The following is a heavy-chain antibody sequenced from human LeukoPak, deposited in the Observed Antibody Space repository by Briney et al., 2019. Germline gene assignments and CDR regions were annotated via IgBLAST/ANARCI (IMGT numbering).Heavy chain of an antibody. CDR1: GGSISSYY. J-gene: IGHJ6*02. CDR2: ISYSGST. Sequence: PSETLSLTCTVSGGSISSYYWTWIRQPPGKGLKWIGNISYSGSTYYNPSLKSRVTISVDTSKNQFSLKLGSVTAADTAVYYCARAGDIVVVVAATKGPYGMDVWGQGTTVTVSS. V-gene: IGHV4-59*12. D-gene: IGHD2-15*01. CDR3: ARAGDIVVVVAATKGPYGMDV.